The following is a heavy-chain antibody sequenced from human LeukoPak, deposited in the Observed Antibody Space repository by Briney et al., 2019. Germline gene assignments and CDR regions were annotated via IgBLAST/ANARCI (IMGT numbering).Heavy chain of an antibody. Sequence: SETLSLTCTVSGGSISSSTCYWGWIRQPPGKGPEWIGTICDSGTTYYNPSLKSRVTITVDTSKNQFSLKLSSVTAEDTAVYYCARPSSHGSGSYFSNWFDPWGQGTLVTVSS. CDR1: GGSISSSTCY. V-gene: IGHV4-39*07. D-gene: IGHD3-10*01. J-gene: IGHJ5*02. CDR2: ICDSGTT. CDR3: ARPSSHGSGSYFSNWFDP.